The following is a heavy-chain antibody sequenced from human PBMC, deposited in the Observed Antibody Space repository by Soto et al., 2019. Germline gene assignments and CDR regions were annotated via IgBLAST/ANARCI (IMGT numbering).Heavy chain of an antibody. CDR1: GFTFSTHS. CDR2: ITSSDVT. Sequence: EVQLVESGGGLVQPGGSLRLSCAASGFTFSTHSMNWVRQAPGKGLEWISYITSSDVTMYADSVKGRFTISRDNAKNSLYLQMHILRGDDTLVYFCVGEAGFQLICWGRGTLVTVSS. CDR3: VGEAGFQLIC. V-gene: IGHV3-48*01. D-gene: IGHD2-2*01. J-gene: IGHJ4*02.